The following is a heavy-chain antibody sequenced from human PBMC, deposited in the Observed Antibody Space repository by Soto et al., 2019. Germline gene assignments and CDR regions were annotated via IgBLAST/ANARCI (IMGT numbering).Heavy chain of an antibody. CDR3: VVAAQPYYVDY. Sequence: QCQRVQSGAEVKKPGASVEVSCKASGYTFTSSGISWVRQAPGQGIDGMGWISAYNGNTNYAQKLQVRVTMTTDTSSSTAYMELRSLRADDTAVYDCVVAAQPYYVDYWGQGTLVTVSS. D-gene: IGHD2-15*01. J-gene: IGHJ4*02. V-gene: IGHV1-18*01. CDR2: ISAYNGNT. CDR1: GYTFTSSG.